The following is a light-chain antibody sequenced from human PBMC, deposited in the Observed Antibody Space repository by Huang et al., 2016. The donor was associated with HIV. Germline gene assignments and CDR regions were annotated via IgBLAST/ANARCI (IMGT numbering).Light chain of an antibody. Sequence: EIVLTQSPGTLSLSPGERATLSCRASQSVSSSYLAWYQQKPGQAPRLISGASSRATGIPDRFSGSGSGTDFTLTISRLEPEDFAVYYCQQYGSSLLTFGGGTKVEIK. CDR1: QSVSSSY. CDR3: QQYGSSLLT. V-gene: IGKV3-20*01. CDR2: GAS. J-gene: IGKJ4*01.